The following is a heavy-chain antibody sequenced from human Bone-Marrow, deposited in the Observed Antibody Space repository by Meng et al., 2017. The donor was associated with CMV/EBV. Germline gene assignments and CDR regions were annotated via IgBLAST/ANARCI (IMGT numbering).Heavy chain of an antibody. CDR2: ISYDGSNK. D-gene: IGHD3-3*01. J-gene: IGHJ4*02. CDR3: AKDKDDFWSGYHLDY. CDR1: GFTFSSYA. Sequence: GESLKISCAASGFTFSSYAMHWVRQAPGKGLEWVAVISYDGSNKYYADSVKGRFTISRDNSKNTLYLQMNSLRAEDTAVYYCAKDKDDFWSGYHLDYWGQGTLVTVSS. V-gene: IGHV3-30*04.